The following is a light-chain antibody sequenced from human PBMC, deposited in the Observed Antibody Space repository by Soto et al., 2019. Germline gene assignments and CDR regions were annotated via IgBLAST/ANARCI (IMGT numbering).Light chain of an antibody. V-gene: IGLV2-8*01. CDR3: SSYAGTNNFVV. Sequence: QSALTQPPSASGSPGQSVTISCTGTSSDVGGYNYVSWYQQHPGKAPKLMISEVSKRPSGVPDRFSGSKSGNTASLTVPGLQAEDEADYYCSSYAGTNNFVVFGGGTKLTVL. J-gene: IGLJ2*01. CDR1: SSDVGGYNY. CDR2: EVS.